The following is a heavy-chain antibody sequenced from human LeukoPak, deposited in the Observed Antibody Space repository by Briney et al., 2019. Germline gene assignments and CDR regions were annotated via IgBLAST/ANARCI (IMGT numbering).Heavy chain of an antibody. CDR3: ARIHSSDTSDI. J-gene: IGHJ3*02. CDR1: GYTFTSHG. CDR2: INPNSGAT. D-gene: IGHD3-22*01. V-gene: IGHV1-2*02. Sequence: GASVKVSCKASGYTFTSHGISWVRQAPGQGLEWMGWINPNSGATNYAQKFQGRVTMTRDTSISTAYMDLSGLRSDDTAVYYCARIHSSDTSDIWGQGTMVTVSS.